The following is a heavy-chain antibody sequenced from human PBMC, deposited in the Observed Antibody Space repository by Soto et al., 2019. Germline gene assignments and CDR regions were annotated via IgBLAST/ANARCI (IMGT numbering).Heavy chain of an antibody. CDR1: GGSISSGGYY. Sequence: QVQLQESGPGLVKPSQTLSLTCTVSGGSISSGGYYWSWIRQHPGKGLEWIGYIYYSGSTYYNPSLKSRVTISVDTSKNQFSLKLSSVTAADTAVYYCARGWGSYGAPGYYFDYWGQGTLVTVSS. CDR2: IYYSGST. CDR3: ARGWGSYGAPGYYFDY. J-gene: IGHJ4*02. V-gene: IGHV4-31*03. D-gene: IGHD4-17*01.